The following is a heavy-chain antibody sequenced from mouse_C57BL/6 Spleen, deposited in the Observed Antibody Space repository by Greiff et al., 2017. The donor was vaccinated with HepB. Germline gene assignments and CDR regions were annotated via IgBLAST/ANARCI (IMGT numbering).Heavy chain of an antibody. V-gene: IGHV1-64*01. Sequence: QVQLQQPGAELVKPGASVKLSCKASGYTFTSYWMHWVKQRPGQGLEWIGMIHPNSGSTNYNEKFKSKATLTVDKSSSTAYMQLSSLTSEDSAVYYCARDPNWDGGYFDYWGQGTTLTVSS. J-gene: IGHJ2*01. CDR2: IHPNSGST. D-gene: IGHD4-1*01. CDR3: ARDPNWDGGYFDY. CDR1: GYTFTSYW.